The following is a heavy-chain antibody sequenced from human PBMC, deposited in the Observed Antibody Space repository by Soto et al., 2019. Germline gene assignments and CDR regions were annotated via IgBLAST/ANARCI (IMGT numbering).Heavy chain of an antibody. V-gene: IGHV4-59*01. Sequence: SETLSLTCTVSGGSISSYYWSWIRQPPGKGLEWIGYIYYSGSTNYNPSLKSRVTISVDTSKNQFSLKLSSVTAADTAVYYCARDVDSSSHFEDLWGQGTLVTVSS. J-gene: IGHJ5*02. CDR1: GGSISSYY. CDR2: IYYSGST. D-gene: IGHD6-6*01. CDR3: ARDVDSSSHFEDL.